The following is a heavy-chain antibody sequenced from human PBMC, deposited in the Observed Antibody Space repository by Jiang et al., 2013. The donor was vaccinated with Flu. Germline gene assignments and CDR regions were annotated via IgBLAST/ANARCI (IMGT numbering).Heavy chain of an antibody. CDR2: IKSRPYGGTT. V-gene: IGHV3-15*01. CDR1: GFTFPNAW. Sequence: QLLSLGRLGKAWESLRLSCAASGFTFPNAWMTWVRQAPGRGLEWVGRIKSRPYGGTTDYAAPVKGRFTISRLDSKNTLYLHMNSLKTEDTAVYYCVAGTGLSDFDYWGQGTLVTVSS. J-gene: IGHJ4*02. D-gene: IGHD6-19*01. CDR3: VAGTGLSDFDY.